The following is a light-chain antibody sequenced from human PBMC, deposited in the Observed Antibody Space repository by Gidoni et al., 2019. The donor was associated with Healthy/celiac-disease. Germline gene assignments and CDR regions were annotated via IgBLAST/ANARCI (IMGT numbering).Light chain of an antibody. CDR2: GAS. V-gene: IGKV3-20*01. J-gene: IGKJ4*01. CDR1: QSLNSSY. Sequence: IVFTQSAGTLSLSSGERATLSCTASQSLNSSYFALYQQKPGQAPRLLIYGASSRATGIPDRFSGSWSGTDFTLTSSRLEPEDFAVYYCQQYGSSPLTFGGGTKVEIK. CDR3: QQYGSSPLT.